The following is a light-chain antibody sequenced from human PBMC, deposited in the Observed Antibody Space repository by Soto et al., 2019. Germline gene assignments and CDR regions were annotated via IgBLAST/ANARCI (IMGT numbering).Light chain of an antibody. CDR3: QQANSFPHT. CDR1: QGISSW. CDR2: AAS. Sequence: DIKMTQSPSSVSASVGDRVTITCRASQGISSWLAWYQQKPGKAPKLLIYAASSLQSGVPSRFSGRGSGTDSTLSISSPQPEDFANYDCQQANSFPHTLGQGTKLEIK. V-gene: IGKV1-12*01. J-gene: IGKJ2*01.